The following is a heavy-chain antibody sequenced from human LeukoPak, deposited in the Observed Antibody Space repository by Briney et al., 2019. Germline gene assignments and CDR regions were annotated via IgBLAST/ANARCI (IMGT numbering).Heavy chain of an antibody. CDR1: GFTFSRHG. V-gene: IGHV3-30*03. J-gene: IGHJ4*02. D-gene: IGHD3-3*01. Sequence: GGSLRLSCAASGFTFSRHGMHWARHAPGKGLKWVAGMSKDGATIRYEGSVEGRFTISRDNSKNTVYLQMNSLRAEDTAVYYCARVNYYDFWSGYYKYYFDYWGQGTLVTVSS. CDR3: ARVNYYDFWSGYYKYYFDY. CDR2: MSKDGATI.